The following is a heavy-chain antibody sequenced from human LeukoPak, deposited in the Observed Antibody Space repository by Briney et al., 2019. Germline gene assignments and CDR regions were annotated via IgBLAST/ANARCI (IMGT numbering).Heavy chain of an antibody. Sequence: GASVKVSCKASGYTFTGYYMHWVRQAPGQGLEWMGWINPKSGGTNYAQKFQGRVTMTRDTSISTAYMELSRLRSDDTAVYYCAGTDYYDSQGDYWGQGTLVTVSS. J-gene: IGHJ4*02. CDR1: GYTFTGYY. V-gene: IGHV1-2*02. CDR3: AGTDYYDSQGDY. D-gene: IGHD3-22*01. CDR2: INPKSGGT.